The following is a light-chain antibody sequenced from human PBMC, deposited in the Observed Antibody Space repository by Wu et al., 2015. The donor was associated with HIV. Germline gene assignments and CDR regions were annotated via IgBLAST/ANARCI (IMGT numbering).Light chain of an antibody. CDR1: RNINSW. V-gene: IGKV1-5*03. CDR2: GAS. Sequence: DIQMTQSPSTLSASVGDRVTITCRASRNINSWLAWYQQKPGTAPKLLIYGASALENGVPSRFSGGGSGTEFSLTISSLQPDDFATYYCQQYNFYSRTFGQGTRVEVK. J-gene: IGKJ1*01. CDR3: QQYNFYSRT.